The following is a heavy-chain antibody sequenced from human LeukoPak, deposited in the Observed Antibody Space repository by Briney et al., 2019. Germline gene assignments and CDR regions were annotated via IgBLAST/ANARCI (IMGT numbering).Heavy chain of an antibody. J-gene: IGHJ4*02. CDR2: INPSGGST. V-gene: IGHV1-46*01. CDR3: AGGNYVLRFGY. Sequence: GASVKVSCKASGYTFTSHHMHWVRQAPGQGLEWMGIINPSGGSTNYAQKFQGRVTMTRDMSTSTVYMELSSLRSEDTAVYYCAGGNYVLRFGYWGQGTLVTVSS. D-gene: IGHD3-10*02. CDR1: GYTFTSHH.